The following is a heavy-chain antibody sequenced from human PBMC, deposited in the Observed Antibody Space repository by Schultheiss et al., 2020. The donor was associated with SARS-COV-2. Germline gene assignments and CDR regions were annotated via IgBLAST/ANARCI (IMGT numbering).Heavy chain of an antibody. CDR1: GGSISSSSYY. Sequence: SETLSLTCTVSGGSISSSSYYWGWIRQPPGKGLEWIGEINHSGSTNYNPSLKSRVTISVDKSKNQFSLKLSSVTAADTAVYYCARVSEQWLVRTIDYWGQGTLVTVSS. CDR3: ARVSEQWLVRTIDY. J-gene: IGHJ4*02. CDR2: INHSGST. D-gene: IGHD6-19*01. V-gene: IGHV4-39*07.